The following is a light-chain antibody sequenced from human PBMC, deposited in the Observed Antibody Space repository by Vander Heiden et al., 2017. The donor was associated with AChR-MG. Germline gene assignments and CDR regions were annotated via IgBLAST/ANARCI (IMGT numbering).Light chain of an antibody. CDR1: QSISSI. CDR3: QQSYSTPPT. J-gene: IGKJ4*01. Sequence: DIQMTQSPSSMSASGGDRVTITCRASQSISSILNWYQQKPGKAPKLLSYAASSLQSGVPARFSGSGSGTDFTLTISSLQPEDFATYYCQQSYSTPPTFGGGTKVEIK. V-gene: IGKV1-39*01. CDR2: AAS.